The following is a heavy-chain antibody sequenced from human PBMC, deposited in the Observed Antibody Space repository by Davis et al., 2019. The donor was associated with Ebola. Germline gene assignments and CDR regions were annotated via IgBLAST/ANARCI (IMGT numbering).Heavy chain of an antibody. D-gene: IGHD5-12*01. J-gene: IGHJ4*02. CDR3: ARSDIVATILADY. V-gene: IGHV1-2*04. CDR1: GYTFTGYY. Sequence: ASVKVSCKASGYTFTGYYMHWVRQAPGQGLEWMGWINPNSGGTNYAQKFQGWVTMTRDTSISTAYMELSRLRSDDTAVYYCARSDIVATILADYWGQGTLVTVSS. CDR2: INPNSGGT.